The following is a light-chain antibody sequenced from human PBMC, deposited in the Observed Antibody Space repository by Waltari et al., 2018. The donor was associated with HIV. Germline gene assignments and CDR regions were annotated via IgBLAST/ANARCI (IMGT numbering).Light chain of an antibody. V-gene: IGLV1-40*01. CDR1: SSNIGAGFG. CDR3: QSYDSSLSTAVV. Sequence: QSVLTQPPSVSGAPGQRVTISCTGSSSNIGAGFGVHWYQQLPGTAPKLLIYGDSNRPSGVPDRFSGSKSGTSASLAITGLQSEDEADYYGQSYDSSLSTAVVFGGGTKLTVL. J-gene: IGLJ2*01. CDR2: GDS.